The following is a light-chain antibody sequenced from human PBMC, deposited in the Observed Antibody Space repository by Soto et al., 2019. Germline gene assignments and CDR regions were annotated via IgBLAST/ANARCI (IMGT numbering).Light chain of an antibody. CDR3: QRHTSSPWT. CDR1: QSIYNNF. Sequence: EFVLTQSPGTLSLSPGERVTLSCRASQSIYNNFLAWYQQKPVQAPRLLIYGASNRATGIPDRFSGSGSGTDFTLTISRLEPEDFAVYYCQRHTSSPWTFGPGTNVEIK. J-gene: IGKJ1*01. V-gene: IGKV3-20*01. CDR2: GAS.